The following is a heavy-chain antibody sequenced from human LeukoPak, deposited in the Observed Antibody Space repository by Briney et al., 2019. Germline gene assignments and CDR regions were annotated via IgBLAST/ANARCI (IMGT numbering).Heavy chain of an antibody. V-gene: IGHV1-8*01. CDR1: GYTFTSYD. D-gene: IGHD3-3*01. CDR3: ARGPVLRFLEWVDQPNDYYYYYGMDV. Sequence: ASVKVSCKASGYTFTSYDINWVRQATGQGLEWMGWMNPNSGNTGYAQKFQGRVTMTRNTSISTAYMELSSLRSEDTAVYYCARGPVLRFLEWVDQPNDYYYYYGMDVWGQGTTVTVSS. J-gene: IGHJ6*02. CDR2: MNPNSGNT.